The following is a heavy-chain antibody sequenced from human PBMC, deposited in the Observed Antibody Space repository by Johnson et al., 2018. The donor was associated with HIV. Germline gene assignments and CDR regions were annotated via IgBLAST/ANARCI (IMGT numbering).Heavy chain of an antibody. D-gene: IGHD3-10*01. V-gene: IGHV3-23*04. CDR1: AFTLTNYA. CDR2: MSGSGGGT. Sequence: VQLVESGGGVVQPGRSLRLSCAASAFTLTNYAIHWVRQAPGKGLEWVSAMSGSGGGTYYADSVKGRFTISRDNSKNTLYLQMYSLRAEDTAFYYCARRGITIVADAFDIWGQGTMVTVSS. J-gene: IGHJ3*02. CDR3: ARRGITIVADAFDI.